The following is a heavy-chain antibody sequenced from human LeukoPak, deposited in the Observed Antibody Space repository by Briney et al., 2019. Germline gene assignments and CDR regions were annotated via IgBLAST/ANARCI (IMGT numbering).Heavy chain of an antibody. V-gene: IGHV4-59*01. D-gene: IGHD2-15*01. Sequence: TSETLSLTCTVSSGSFSGYYWSWIRQPPGKGLEWIGHIYYTGGANYSPSLKGRVTLSVDTSKKQFSLKLTSVTAADTAVYYCARVNTQGVPSPWGQGILVTVSS. CDR1: SGSFSGYY. CDR2: IYYTGGA. CDR3: ARVNTQGVPSP. J-gene: IGHJ5*02.